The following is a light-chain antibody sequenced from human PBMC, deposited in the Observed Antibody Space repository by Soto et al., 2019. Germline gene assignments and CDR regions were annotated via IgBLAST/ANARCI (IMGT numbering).Light chain of an antibody. CDR1: QSISSY. CDR2: AAS. J-gene: IGKJ1*01. V-gene: IGKV1-39*01. CDR3: QQSYSTPPET. Sequence: DIQMTQSPSSLSASVGDRVTITCRASQSISSYLIWYQQKPGKAPKLLIYAASSLQSGVPSRFSGNGSGTDFTLTISSLQPEDFATYYCQQSYSTPPETFGQGTKVEIK.